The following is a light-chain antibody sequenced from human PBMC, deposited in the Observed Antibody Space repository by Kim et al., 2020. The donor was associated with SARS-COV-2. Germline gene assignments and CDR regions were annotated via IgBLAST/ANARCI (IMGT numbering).Light chain of an antibody. Sequence: SYELTQPPSVSVAPGKTARITCGGNNIGSKSVHWYQQKPGQAPVLVIYYDSDRPSGIPERFSGSNSGNTATLTISRVEAGDEADYYCQVWDSSSDHRGVFGGGTQLTFL. V-gene: IGLV3-21*04. CDR2: YDS. CDR1: NIGSKS. J-gene: IGLJ3*02. CDR3: QVWDSSSDHRGV.